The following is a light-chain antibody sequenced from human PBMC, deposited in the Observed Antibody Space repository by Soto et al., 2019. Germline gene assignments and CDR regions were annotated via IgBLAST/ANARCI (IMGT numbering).Light chain of an antibody. CDR3: SSYIPRITDCA. V-gene: IGLV1-40*01. CDR2: GNT. Sequence: QSVLTQPPSVSGAPGQRVTIPCTGSSSSVGAGYDVHWYQHLPGTAPKLLIFGNTNRPSGVPDRFSGSKSGTSVSLAITGLQAEDEGDYYCSSYIPRITDCAFGGGTKVNVL. CDR1: SSSVGAGYD. J-gene: IGLJ3*02.